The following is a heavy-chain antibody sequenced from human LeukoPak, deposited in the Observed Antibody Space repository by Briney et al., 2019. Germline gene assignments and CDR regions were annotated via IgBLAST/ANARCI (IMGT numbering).Heavy chain of an antibody. CDR3: ARDNYGDSFDY. CDR1: GGSISSYY. CDR2: IYYSGST. J-gene: IGHJ4*02. D-gene: IGHD4-17*01. Sequence: PSETQSLTCTVSGGSISSYYWSWIRQPPGKGLEWIGCIYYSGSTNYNPSLKSRVTISVDTSKNQFSLKLSSVTAADTAVYYCARDNYGDSFDYWGQGTLVTVS. V-gene: IGHV4-59*01.